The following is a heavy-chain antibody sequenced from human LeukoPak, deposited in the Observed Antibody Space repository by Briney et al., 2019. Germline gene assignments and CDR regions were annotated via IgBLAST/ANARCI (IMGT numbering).Heavy chain of an antibody. CDR1: GFTFSSYA. Sequence: GGSLRLSCAASGFTFSSYAITWVRQAPGEGLEWASAISGSGGYTQYADSVKGRFTISRDNAKNSLCLQMNSLRAEDTAVYYCARGDGCSSTSCYHIDYWGQGTLVTVSS. J-gene: IGHJ4*02. CDR2: ISGSGGYT. CDR3: ARGDGCSSTSCYHIDY. V-gene: IGHV3-23*01. D-gene: IGHD2-2*01.